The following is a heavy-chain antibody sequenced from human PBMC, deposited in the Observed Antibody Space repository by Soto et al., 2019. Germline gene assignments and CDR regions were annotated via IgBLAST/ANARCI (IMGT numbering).Heavy chain of an antibody. V-gene: IGHV3-30*18. J-gene: IGHJ4*02. CDR1: GFTFSSYG. CDR3: AKDRSVPAATYYFDY. D-gene: IGHD2-2*01. Sequence: PGGSLRLSCAASGFTFSSYGMHWVRQAPGKGLEWVAVISYDGSNKYYADSVKGRFTISRDNSKNTLYLQMNSLRAEDTAVYYCAKDRSVPAATYYFDYWGQGTLVTVSS. CDR2: ISYDGSNK.